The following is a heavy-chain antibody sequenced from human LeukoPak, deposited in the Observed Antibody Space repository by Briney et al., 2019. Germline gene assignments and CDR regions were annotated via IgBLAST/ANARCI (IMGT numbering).Heavy chain of an antibody. CDR2: ISSSSSYI. J-gene: IGHJ4*02. CDR1: GFTFSSYS. D-gene: IGHD3-22*01. CDR3: ARAMAIVVVITPGVDY. Sequence: GGSLRLSCAASGFTFSSYSMNWVRQAPGKGLEWVSSISSSSSYIYYADSVKGRFTISRDNAKNSLYLQMNSLRAEDTAVYYCARAMAIVVVITPGVDYWGQGTLVTVSS. V-gene: IGHV3-21*01.